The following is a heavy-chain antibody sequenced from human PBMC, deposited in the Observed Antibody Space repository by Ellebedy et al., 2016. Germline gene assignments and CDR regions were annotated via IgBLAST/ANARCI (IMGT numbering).Heavy chain of an antibody. CDR3: ATPGADYDFDY. V-gene: IGHV3-30-3*02. D-gene: IGHD4/OR15-4a*01. Sequence: GGSLRLSCAASGFTFSSYAMHWVRQAPGKGLEWVAVISYDGSNKYYADSVKGRFTISRDNSKNTLYLQMNSLRAEDTAVYYCATPGADYDFDYWGQGTLVTVSS. J-gene: IGHJ4*02. CDR1: GFTFSSYA. CDR2: ISYDGSNK.